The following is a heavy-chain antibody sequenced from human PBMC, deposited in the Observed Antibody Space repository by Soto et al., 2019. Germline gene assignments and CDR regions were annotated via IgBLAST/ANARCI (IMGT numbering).Heavy chain of an antibody. D-gene: IGHD2-2*01. J-gene: IGHJ3*02. Sequence: GGSLRLSCAASGFTVSSNYMSWVRQAPGKGLEWVSVIYSGGSTYYADSVKGRFTISRDNSKNTLYLQMNSLRAEDTAVYYCAITGDQHAFDIWGQGTMVTVSS. CDR3: AITGDQHAFDI. V-gene: IGHV3-53*01. CDR2: IYSGGST. CDR1: GFTVSSNY.